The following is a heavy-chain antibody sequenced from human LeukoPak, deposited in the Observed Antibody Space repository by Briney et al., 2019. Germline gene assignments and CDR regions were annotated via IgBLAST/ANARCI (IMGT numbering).Heavy chain of an antibody. CDR3: ARDRYNPFDY. J-gene: IGHJ4*02. V-gene: IGHV4-34*01. CDR2: INHSGST. D-gene: IGHD1-1*01. CDR1: GESFSGYY. Sequence: PSETLSLTCAVYGESFSGYYWSWIRQPPGKGLEWIGEINHSGSTNYNPSLKSRVTISVDTSKNQFSLKLSSVTAADTAVYYCARDRYNPFDYWGQGTLVTVSS.